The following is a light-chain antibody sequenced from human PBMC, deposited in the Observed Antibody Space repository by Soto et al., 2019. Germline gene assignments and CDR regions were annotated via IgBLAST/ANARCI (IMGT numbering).Light chain of an antibody. CDR2: EVS. V-gene: IGLV2-14*01. CDR1: SSDVGGYTF. Sequence: QSVLTQPASVSGSPGQSITISCTGTSSDVGGYTFVSWYQQHPGKAPKLMIYEVSNRPSGVSSRFSGSKSGNTASLTISGLQAEDEADYYCGSYTGSIYVFGTGTKVTVL. CDR3: GSYTGSIYV. J-gene: IGLJ1*01.